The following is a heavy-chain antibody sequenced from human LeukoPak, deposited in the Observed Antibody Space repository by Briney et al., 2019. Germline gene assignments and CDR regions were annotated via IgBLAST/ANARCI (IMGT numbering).Heavy chain of an antibody. J-gene: IGHJ4*02. CDR1: GGTFSSYA. D-gene: IGHD3-22*01. CDR3: ARGWDYDSGGRPTAYVY. CDR2: IIPIFGTA. V-gene: IGHV1-69*13. Sequence: SVKVSCKASGGTFSSYAISWVRQAPGQGLEWMGGIIPIFGTANYAQKFQGRVTITADESASTAYMELSSLKSEDTAVYYCARGWDYDSGGRPTAYVYWGQGTLVIVSS.